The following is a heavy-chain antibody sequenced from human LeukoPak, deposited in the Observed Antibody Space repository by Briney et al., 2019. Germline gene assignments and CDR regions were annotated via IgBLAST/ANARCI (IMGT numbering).Heavy chain of an antibody. D-gene: IGHD3-22*01. CDR3: AKDDYDSSGYYYVKRAAVFDY. CDR1: GFTVSSNY. J-gene: IGHJ4*02. V-gene: IGHV3-23*01. Sequence: GGSLRLSCAASGFTVSSNYMSWVRQAPGKGLEWVSAISGSGGSTYYADSVKGRFTISRDDSKNTLYLQMNSLRAEDTAVYYCAKDDYDSSGYYYVKRAAVFDYWGQGTLVTVSS. CDR2: ISGSGGST.